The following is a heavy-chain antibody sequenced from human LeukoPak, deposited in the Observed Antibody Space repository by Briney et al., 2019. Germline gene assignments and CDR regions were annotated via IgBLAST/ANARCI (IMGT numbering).Heavy chain of an antibody. V-gene: IGHV1-46*01. J-gene: IGHJ4*02. Sequence: GASVKVSCKASGYTFTSYYMHWVRQAPGQGLEWMGLINPTGGSTGYAQKFQGRVTMTRDMSTSTDYMELSSLRSEDTAVYYCARSSIIAAAGPYYFDYWGQGTLVTVSS. D-gene: IGHD6-13*01. CDR3: ARSSIIAAAGPYYFDY. CDR2: INPTGGST. CDR1: GYTFTSYY.